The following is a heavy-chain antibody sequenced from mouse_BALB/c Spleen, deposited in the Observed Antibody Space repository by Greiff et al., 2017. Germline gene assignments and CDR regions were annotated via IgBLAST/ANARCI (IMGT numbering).Heavy chain of an antibody. CDR1: GYTFTDYV. CDR2: IYPGSGST. V-gene: IGHV1-77*01. J-gene: IGHJ4*01. Sequence: VKLVESGPELVKPGASVKMSCKASGYTFTDYVISWVKQRTGQGLEWIGEIYPGSGSTYYNEKFKGKATLTADKSSNTAYMQLSSLTSEDSAVYFCARPLITFYAMDYWGQGTSVTVSS. CDR3: ARPLITFYAMDY. D-gene: IGHD1-1*01.